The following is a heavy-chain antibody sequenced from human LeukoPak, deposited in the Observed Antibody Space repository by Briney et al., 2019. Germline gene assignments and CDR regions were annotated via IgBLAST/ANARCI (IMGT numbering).Heavy chain of an antibody. CDR3: ARYCGGDCYSSLAVLDP. CDR1: GGSISSYF. D-gene: IGHD2-21*02. J-gene: IGHJ5*02. CDR2: IYYNGST. V-gene: IGHV4-59*12. Sequence: SETLSLTCTVSGGSISSYFWSWIRQPPGKGLEWIGYIYYNGSTIYNPSLKSRVTISVDTSKNQFSLKLSSVTAADTAVYYCARYCGGDCYSSLAVLDPWGQGTLVTVSS.